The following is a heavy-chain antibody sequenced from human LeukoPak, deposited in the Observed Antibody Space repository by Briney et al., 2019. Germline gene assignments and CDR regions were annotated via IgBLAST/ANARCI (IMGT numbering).Heavy chain of an antibody. J-gene: IGHJ4*02. Sequence: ASVKVSCKASGYTFTSYGISWVRQAPGQGLEWMGWISAYNGTTNYAQKLQGRVTMTTDTSTSTAYMELRSLRSDDTAVYYCARVGSGGYCSSTSCYINWGQGTLVTVSS. D-gene: IGHD2-2*02. CDR2: ISAYNGTT. CDR3: ARVGSGGYCSSTSCYIN. V-gene: IGHV1-18*01. CDR1: GYTFTSYG.